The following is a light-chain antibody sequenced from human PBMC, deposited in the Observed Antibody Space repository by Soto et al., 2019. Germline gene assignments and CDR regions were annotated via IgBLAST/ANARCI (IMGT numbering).Light chain of an antibody. V-gene: IGLV1-47*01. CDR1: SSNIGSNY. CDR3: AAWYDSLSGFVV. Sequence: QSVLTQPPSASGTPGQRVTISCSGSSSNIGSNYVYWYQQLPGTAPKLLIYRNNQRPSGVPDRFSGSKSGTSASLAISGLRSEYEADYYCAAWYDSLSGFVVFGGGTQLTVL. CDR2: RNN. J-gene: IGLJ2*01.